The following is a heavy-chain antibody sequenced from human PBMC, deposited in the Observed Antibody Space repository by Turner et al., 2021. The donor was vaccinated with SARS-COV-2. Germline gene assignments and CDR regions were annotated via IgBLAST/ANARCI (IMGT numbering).Heavy chain of an antibody. CDR3: ARDRGSSYSIGYYTMDV. Sequence: QVRLQASGPGLLKPSETLYHTCTVAGGYIRRNYWTCIRQPPGKGLEWIGYIYDSGSTNYNPTFNSRVTISVDTSKNQFSLNLGSVTAADTAVDVCARDRGSSYSIGYYTMDVWCQGTTVTVS. V-gene: IGHV4-59*01. CDR2: IYDSGST. CDR1: GGYIRRNY. J-gene: IGHJ6*02. D-gene: IGHD2-15*01.